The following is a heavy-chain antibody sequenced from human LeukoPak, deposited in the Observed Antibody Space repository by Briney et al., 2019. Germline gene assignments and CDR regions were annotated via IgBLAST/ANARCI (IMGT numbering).Heavy chain of an antibody. CDR3: AKNLTNWNVDS. D-gene: IGHD1-1*01. CDR1: GFTFSSYA. V-gene: IGHV3-23*01. J-gene: IGHJ4*02. CDR2: IRISVNSS. Sequence: GGSQRLSCAASGFTFSSYAMSWVRQAPGKGLEWISGIRISVNSSFYADSVKGRFSISRDNSKNTLYLQMTSLRAEDPAVYYCAKNLTNWNVDSWGQRTLVTVSS.